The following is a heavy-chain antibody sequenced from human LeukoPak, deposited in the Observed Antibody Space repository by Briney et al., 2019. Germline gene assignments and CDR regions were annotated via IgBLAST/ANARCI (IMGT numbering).Heavy chain of an antibody. V-gene: IGHV4-39*01. J-gene: IGHJ4*02. CDR3: ARRRGSSIDY. CDR2: IYYSGST. Sequence: TPSETLSLTCTVSGGSISRSSYYWGWIRQPPGKGLEWIATIYYSGSTYYNPSLKSRVTVSVDTSKNQFSLKLSSVTAADTAVYYCARRRGSSIDYWGQGTLVTVSS. CDR1: GGSISRSSYY. D-gene: IGHD3-16*01.